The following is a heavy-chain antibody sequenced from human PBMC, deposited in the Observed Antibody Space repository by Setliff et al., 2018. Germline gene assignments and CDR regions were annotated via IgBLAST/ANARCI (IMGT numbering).Heavy chain of an antibody. J-gene: IGHJ4*02. CDR2: FHTGGAT. CDR3: ARLPNYVWGSPVDY. Sequence: ASETLSLTCSVSGGSISSGGFYWSWIRQSAGRGLEWIGHFHTGGATDYNLSLKSRVTISLDPSKNQFSLRLSSVTAADAAVYYCARLPNYVWGSPVDYWGQGTLVTVSS. D-gene: IGHD3-16*01. V-gene: IGHV4-61*09. CDR1: GGSISSGGFY.